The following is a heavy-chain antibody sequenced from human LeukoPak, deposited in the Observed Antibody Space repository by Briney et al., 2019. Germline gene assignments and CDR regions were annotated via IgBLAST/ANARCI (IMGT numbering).Heavy chain of an antibody. Sequence: GGSLRLSCAASGSSLSRYWMHWVRQAPGTGLVWVSYIDNDGTDTNYADSVRGRFTVSRDNAKNTLYLQMNGLRAEDTAVYYCTRGGFDHNMDVWGKGTTVT. D-gene: IGHD3-9*01. CDR2: IDNDGTDT. CDR1: GSSLSRYW. CDR3: TRGGFDHNMDV. J-gene: IGHJ6*03. V-gene: IGHV3-74*01.